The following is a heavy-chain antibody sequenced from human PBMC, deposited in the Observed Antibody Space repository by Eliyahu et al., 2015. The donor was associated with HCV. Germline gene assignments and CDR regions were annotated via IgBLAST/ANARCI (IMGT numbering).Heavy chain of an antibody. CDR2: ISAYNGNT. D-gene: IGHD3-10*01. J-gene: IGHJ4*02. CDR3: AREGNRRYYGSGSYYNDY. Sequence: QVQLVQSGAEVKKPGASVKVSCKASGYTFTSXGISWVRQAPGQGLEWMGWISAYNGNTNYAQKLQGRVTMTTDTSTSTAYMELRSLRSDDTAVYYCAREGNRRYYGSGSYYNDYWGQGTLVTVSS. V-gene: IGHV1-18*01. CDR1: GYTFTSXG.